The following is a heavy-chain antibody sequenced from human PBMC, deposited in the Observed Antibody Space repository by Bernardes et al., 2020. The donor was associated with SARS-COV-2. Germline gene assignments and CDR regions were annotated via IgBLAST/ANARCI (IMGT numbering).Heavy chain of an antibody. V-gene: IGHV4-34*01. CDR1: GGSFSGYY. Sequence: SETLSLTCAVYGGSFSGYYWSWIRQPPGKGLEWIGEINHSGSTNYNPSLKSRVTISVDTSKNQFSLKLSSVTAADTAVYYCARDILTGYSIDYWGQGTLVTVSS. CDR2: INHSGST. J-gene: IGHJ4*02. D-gene: IGHD3-9*01. CDR3: ARDILTGYSIDY.